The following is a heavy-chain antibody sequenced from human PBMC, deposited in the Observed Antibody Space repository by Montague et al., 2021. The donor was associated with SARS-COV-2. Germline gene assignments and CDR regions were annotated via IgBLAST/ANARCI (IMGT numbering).Heavy chain of an antibody. CDR3: VRDQGRSNWNYPDY. V-gene: IGHV4-4*07. J-gene: IGHJ4*02. CDR1: GGSISGYY. D-gene: IGHD1-20*01. CDR2: IYNSGST. Sequence: SXTLSLTCTVSGGSISGYYRSWFRQSAGKGLEWIGRIYNSGSTSYNPSLKSRVTMSVDTSKNQFSLKLSSVTAADTAVYYCVRDQGRSNWNYPDYWGQGTLVTVSS.